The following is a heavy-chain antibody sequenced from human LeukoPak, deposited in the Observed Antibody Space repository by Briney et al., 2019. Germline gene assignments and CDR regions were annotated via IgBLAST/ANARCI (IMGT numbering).Heavy chain of an antibody. CDR3: AKNLYCGGGSCYPSALGMDV. CDR1: GFTFSSYA. Sequence: GGSLRFSCAASGFTFSSYAMSWVRQAPGKGLEWVSSISGSGNRTYYADSVKGRFTISRDNSKNTLFLQMNSLRAEDTAVYYCAKNLYCGGGSCYPSALGMDVWGQETTVTVSS. D-gene: IGHD2-15*01. CDR2: ISGSGNRT. J-gene: IGHJ6*02. V-gene: IGHV3-23*01.